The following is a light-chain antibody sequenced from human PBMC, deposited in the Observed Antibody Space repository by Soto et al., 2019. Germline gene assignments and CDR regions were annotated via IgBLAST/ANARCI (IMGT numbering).Light chain of an antibody. V-gene: IGKV1-9*01. CDR2: ATS. Sequence: IQLTQSPSSLSASVGDRVTITCRASQGISSFLAWYQQKPGKVPKLLIYATSTLQSGVPYRFSGSGSGTDFTLTISSLQPEDFATYYCQQLNSYPLTFGPGTKVDIK. CDR1: QGISSF. CDR3: QQLNSYPLT. J-gene: IGKJ3*01.